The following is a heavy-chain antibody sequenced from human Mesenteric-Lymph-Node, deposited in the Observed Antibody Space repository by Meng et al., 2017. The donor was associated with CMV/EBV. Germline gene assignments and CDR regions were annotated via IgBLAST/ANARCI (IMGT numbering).Heavy chain of an antibody. D-gene: IGHD3-10*01. CDR1: GFTFSSSW. J-gene: IGHJ4*02. V-gene: IGHV3-74*01. Sequence: LSCAASGFTFSSSWMHWVRQAPGKGLVWVSRIAQDGSIAYYADSVKGRFTISRDNAKNTLYLQMSSLRAEDTAVYYCARQCYGSGSLWGQGTLVTVSS. CDR2: IAQDGSIA. CDR3: ARQCYGSGSL.